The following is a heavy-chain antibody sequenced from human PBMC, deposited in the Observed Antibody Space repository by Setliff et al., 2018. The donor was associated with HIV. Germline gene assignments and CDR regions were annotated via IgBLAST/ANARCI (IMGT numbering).Heavy chain of an antibody. Sequence: SETLSLTCTVSGGSLSSGLQYWGWVRQSPGKGLEWIGTISYSGHTYYNPSLKSRVIMSVDTSKNQFSLKLSSVTAADTAVYYCARDNGLTWFDPWGQGALVTVSS. J-gene: IGHJ5*02. D-gene: IGHD2-8*01. V-gene: IGHV4-39*07. CDR1: GGSLSSGLQY. CDR2: ISYSGHT. CDR3: ARDNGLTWFDP.